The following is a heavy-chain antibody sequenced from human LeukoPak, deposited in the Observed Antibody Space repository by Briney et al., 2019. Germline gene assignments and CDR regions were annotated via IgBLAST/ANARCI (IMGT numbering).Heavy chain of an antibody. D-gene: IGHD6-13*01. CDR1: GFTFSSYW. CDR3: ARGAFEGSSWYSYYYYYYMDV. Sequence: GGSLRLSCAASGFTFSSYWMSWVRQAPGKGLEWVANIKQDGSEKYYVDSVKGRFTISRDNAKNSLYLQMNSLRAEDTAVYYCARGAFEGSSWYSYYYYYYMDVWGKGTTVTVSS. V-gene: IGHV3-7*01. CDR2: IKQDGSEK. J-gene: IGHJ6*03.